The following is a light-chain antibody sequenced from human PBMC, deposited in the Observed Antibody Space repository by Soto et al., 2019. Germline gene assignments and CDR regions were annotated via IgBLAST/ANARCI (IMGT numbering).Light chain of an antibody. J-gene: IGLJ1*01. CDR3: TSYAGDDFTFI. V-gene: IGLV2-8*01. Sequence: QSVLTQPPSASGSLVQSVTISCTGTSSDIGTYDYVSWYQQHPDRAPKLIIFEVSKSPSGVPARCSGSKSGNTASLIVSGRQPGDEVEYLGTSYAGDDFTFIFGTGPKVTVL. CDR2: EVS. CDR1: SSDIGTYDY.